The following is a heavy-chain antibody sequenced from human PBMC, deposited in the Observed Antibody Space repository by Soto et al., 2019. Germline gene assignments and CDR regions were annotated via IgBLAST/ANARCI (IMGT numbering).Heavy chain of an antibody. CDR3: ARADYYDGSGFYYHY. J-gene: IGHJ4*02. CDR2: INPSGGST. CDR1: GYIFANHY. D-gene: IGHD3-22*01. Sequence: QVQLVQSGAEVKKPGASMKVSCKASGYIFANHYIHWVRQAPGQGLEWMGIINPSGGSTNYLQKFQGRVTMTRDTSTSTVYMELSSLRSEDTAVYFCARADYYDGSGFYYHYWGQGTLVTVSS. V-gene: IGHV1-46*01.